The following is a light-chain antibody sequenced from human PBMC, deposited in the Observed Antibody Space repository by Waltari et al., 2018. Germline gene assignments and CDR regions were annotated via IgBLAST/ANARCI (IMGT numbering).Light chain of an antibody. CDR1: RSDLGSYHL. CDR2: AVS. Sequence: QSALTQPASVSGSPGQSITISCTGLRSDLGSYHLVSWFQQHPDKAPKLRIYAVSTRPSEVSTRFAGSASGNTAYLTISGLQAEDEADYYCCSSPESSTSWVFGGGTKLTVL. J-gene: IGLJ3*02. CDR3: CSSPESSTSWV. V-gene: IGLV2-23*02.